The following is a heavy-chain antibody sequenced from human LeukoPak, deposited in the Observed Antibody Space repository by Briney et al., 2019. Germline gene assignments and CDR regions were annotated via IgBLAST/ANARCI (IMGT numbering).Heavy chain of an antibody. V-gene: IGHV3-23*01. D-gene: IGHD4-11*01. J-gene: IGHJ4*02. Sequence: GGSLRLSCAASGFTFRTYAMSWVRQAPGKGLEWVSAVNDGGDGTYYADSVRGRFTISRDNSKNMLFLQMSSLRVEDTAVYYCAKRVDYSSPGGYFDHWGQGILITAAS. CDR2: VNDGGDGT. CDR3: AKRVDYSSPGGYFDH. CDR1: GFTFRTYA.